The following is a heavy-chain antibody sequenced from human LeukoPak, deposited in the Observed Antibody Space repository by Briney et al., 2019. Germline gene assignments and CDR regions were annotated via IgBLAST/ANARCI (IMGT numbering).Heavy chain of an antibody. J-gene: IGHJ4*02. CDR2: IWYDGSNK. V-gene: IGHV3-33*06. CDR3: AKRRGNDWYDIDY. D-gene: IGHD3-9*01. CDR1: GFTFSNYG. Sequence: PGGSLRLSCAASGFTFSNYGMHWVRQAPGKGLEWVAVIWYDGSNKYYAGSVKGRFTISRENSKNTLYLQMNSLRAEDTAVYYCAKRRGNDWYDIDYWGQGTLVTVSS.